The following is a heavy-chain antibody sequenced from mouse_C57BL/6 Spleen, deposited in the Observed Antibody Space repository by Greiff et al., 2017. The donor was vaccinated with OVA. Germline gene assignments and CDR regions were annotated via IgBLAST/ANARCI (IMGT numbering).Heavy chain of an antibody. CDR3: ARGGLDCYSWYFDV. V-gene: IGHV1-72*01. D-gene: IGHD2-3*01. J-gene: IGHJ1*03. CDR2: IDPNSGGT. Sequence: QVQLQQSGAELVKPGASVKLSCKASGYTFTSYWMHWVKQRPGRGLEWIGRIDPNSGGTKYNEKFESKATLTVDKPSSTAYMQPSIQTSEHSAVYYCARGGLDCYSWYFDVWGTGTTVTVSA. CDR1: GYTFTSYW.